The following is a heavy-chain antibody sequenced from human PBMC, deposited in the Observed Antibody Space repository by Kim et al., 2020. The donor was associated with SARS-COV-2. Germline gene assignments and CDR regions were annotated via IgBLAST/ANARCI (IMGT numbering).Heavy chain of an antibody. CDR3: ARDITGSWSVDY. CDR2: K. V-gene: IGHV3-30*05. Sequence: KYHADSLKCRFTISRDNSKNTLYLQLNSLRTDGTAVYYCARDITGSWSVDYWGRGTLVTVSS. D-gene: IGHD1-26*01. J-gene: IGHJ4*02.